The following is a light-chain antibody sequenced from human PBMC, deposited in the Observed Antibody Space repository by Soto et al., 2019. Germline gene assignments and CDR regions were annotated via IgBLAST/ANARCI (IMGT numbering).Light chain of an antibody. J-gene: IGKJ4*01. CDR2: RTS. CDR1: QTINNN. V-gene: IGKV3-15*01. CDR3: RQYGYSLGFA. Sequence: ETVMTQSPATLSVSPGERATLSCRASQTINNNLAWYQQKPGQAPRLLMFRTSTRATGVPARFSVSGSGTEFNLTISSLQSEDFAVYYCRQYGYSLGFAFGGGTKVEIK.